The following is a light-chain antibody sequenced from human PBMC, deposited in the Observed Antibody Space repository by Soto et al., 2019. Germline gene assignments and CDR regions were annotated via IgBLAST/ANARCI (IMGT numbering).Light chain of an antibody. Sequence: DIQMTQSPSTLSASVGDRVTITCRASQSVSTWLAWYQQKPGKAPKLLIYKASNLEGGVPSRFTGSGSGTEFTLTISSLQPDDFAIYYCQQYNSWTFGQGTKVDIK. CDR3: QQYNSWT. J-gene: IGKJ1*01. V-gene: IGKV1-5*03. CDR1: QSVSTW. CDR2: KAS.